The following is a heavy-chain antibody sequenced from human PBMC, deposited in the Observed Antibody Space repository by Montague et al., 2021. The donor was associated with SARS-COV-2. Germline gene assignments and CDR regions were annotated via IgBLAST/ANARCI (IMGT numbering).Heavy chain of an antibody. CDR3: ARVISRQNNIVVVGLYYFDY. D-gene: IGHD2-15*01. Sequence: SETLSLTCTVSGGSISSSSYYWGWIRQPPGKGLEWIGSIDYSGSTYYNPSLKSRVTISVDTSKNQFSLKLSSVTAADTAVYYCARVISRQNNIVVVGLYYFDYWGQGTLVTVSS. V-gene: IGHV4-39*07. CDR1: GGSISSSSYY. J-gene: IGHJ4*02. CDR2: IDYSGST.